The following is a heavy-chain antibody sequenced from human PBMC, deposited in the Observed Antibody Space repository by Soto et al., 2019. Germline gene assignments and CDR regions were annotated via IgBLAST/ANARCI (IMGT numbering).Heavy chain of an antibody. CDR2: LSGGGDIA. CDR1: GFAFSSFL. Sequence: EVQLLESGRNLVQPGGSLRLSCAASGFAFSSFLMSWVRQAPGKGLEWVSGLSGGGDIAYYGDSVKGRFTVSRDNSKNTLYLQMNSLRAEDTAVYYCAKGRIPAVRRRFSFESWGQGTLVIVSS. V-gene: IGHV3-23*01. J-gene: IGHJ5*01. CDR3: AKGRIPAVRRRFSFES. D-gene: IGHD6-19*01.